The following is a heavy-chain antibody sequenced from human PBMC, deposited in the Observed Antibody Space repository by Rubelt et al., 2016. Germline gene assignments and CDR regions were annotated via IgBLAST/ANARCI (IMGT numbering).Heavy chain of an antibody. V-gene: IGHV4-4*02. CDR3: ARYVVVVQAAIKAKYYFDY. D-gene: IGHD2-2*01. J-gene: IGHJ4*02. Sequence: VQLVESGGGLVQPGGSLRLSCAASGFTFSSNWMSWVRQAPGKGLEWIGEINHSGSTNYNPSLKSRVTISVDTSKNQFSLKLSSVTAADTAVYYCARYVVVVQAAIKAKYYFDYWGQGTLVTVSS. CDR1: GFTFSSNW. CDR2: INHSGST.